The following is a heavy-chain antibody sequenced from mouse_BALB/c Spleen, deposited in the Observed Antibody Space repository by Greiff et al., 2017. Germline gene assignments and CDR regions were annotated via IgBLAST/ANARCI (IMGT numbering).Heavy chain of an antibody. CDR2: IDPYNGGT. V-gene: IGHV1S135*01. J-gene: IGHJ3*01. Sequence: VQLQQSGPELVKPGASVKVSCKASGYAFTSYNMYWVKQSHGKSLEWIGYIDPYNGGTSYNQKFKGKATLTVDKSSSTAYMHLNSLTSEDSAVYYCASPIAMLTSWFAYWGQGTLVTVSA. CDR1: GYAFTSYN. CDR3: ASPIAMLTSWFAY. D-gene: IGHD2-2*01.